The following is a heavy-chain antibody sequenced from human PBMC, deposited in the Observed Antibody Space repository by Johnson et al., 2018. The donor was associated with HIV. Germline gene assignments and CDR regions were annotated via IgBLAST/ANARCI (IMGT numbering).Heavy chain of an antibody. CDR2: IRYDGSNN. CDR1: GFTFSSYG. D-gene: IGHD3-22*01. Sequence: QVQLVESGGGVVQPGGSLRLSCAASGFTFSSYGMHWVRQAPGKGLEWVAFIRYDGSNNYYADSVKGRFTISRDNSKNTLYLQMNSLRAEDTAVYYCAKESPRGYYYEGFAFDIWGQGTMVTVSS. CDR3: AKESPRGYYYEGFAFDI. J-gene: IGHJ3*02. V-gene: IGHV3-30*02.